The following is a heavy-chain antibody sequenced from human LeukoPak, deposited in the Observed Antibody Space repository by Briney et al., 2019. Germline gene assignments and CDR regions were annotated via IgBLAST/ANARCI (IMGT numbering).Heavy chain of an antibody. Sequence: WASVKVSCKTSGYSFTVHYLHWLRQAPGQGLEWMGWIKPDSGATTFAQNFQGRVTMTSDTSTNTAYMELSSLTSDDTAMYYCARDHDYGPDYWGQGTLVTVSA. CDR3: ARDHDYGPDY. CDR2: IKPDSGAT. J-gene: IGHJ4*02. CDR1: GYSFTVHY. V-gene: IGHV1-2*02. D-gene: IGHD4/OR15-4a*01.